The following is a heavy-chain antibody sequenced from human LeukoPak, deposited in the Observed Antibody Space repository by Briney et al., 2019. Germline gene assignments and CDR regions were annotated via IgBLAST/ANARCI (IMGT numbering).Heavy chain of an antibody. CDR1: GGSFSGYY. CDR2: INHSGST. J-gene: IGHJ5*02. D-gene: IGHD3-22*01. V-gene: IGHV4-34*01. CDR3: ARDSGLSYDSSGYEPLGFDP. Sequence: SETLSLTCAVYGGSFSGYYWSWIRQPPGKGLEWIGEINHSGSTNYNPSLKSRVTISVDTSKNQFSLKLSSVTAADTAVYYCARDSGLSYDSSGYEPLGFDPWGQGTLVTVSS.